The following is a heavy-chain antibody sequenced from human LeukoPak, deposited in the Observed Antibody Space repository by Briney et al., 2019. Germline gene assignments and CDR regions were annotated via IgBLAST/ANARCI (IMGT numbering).Heavy chain of an antibody. V-gene: IGHV3-20*04. CDR1: GFTFDDYG. Sequence: PGGSLRLSCAASGFTFDDYGTSWVRQAPGKGLEWVSGINWNGGSTGYADSVKGRFTISGDNAKNSLYLQMNSLRAEDTALYYCSREYLRYYDFWSGYTYWGQGTLVTVSS. CDR3: SREYLRYYDFWSGYTY. D-gene: IGHD3-3*01. J-gene: IGHJ4*02. CDR2: INWNGGST.